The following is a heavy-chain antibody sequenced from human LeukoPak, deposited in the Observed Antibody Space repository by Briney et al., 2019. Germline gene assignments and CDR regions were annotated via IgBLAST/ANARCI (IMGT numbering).Heavy chain of an antibody. Sequence: SETLSLTCTVSGGSISSGGYYWSWIRQHPGKGLEWIGYIYYSGITYYNPSLKSRVTISVDTSKNQFSLKLSSVTAADTAVYYCARVLAANYYYYYMDVWGKGTTVTVSS. D-gene: IGHD6-13*01. V-gene: IGHV4-31*03. CDR1: GGSISSGGYY. CDR2: IYYSGIT. J-gene: IGHJ6*03. CDR3: ARVLAANYYYYYMDV.